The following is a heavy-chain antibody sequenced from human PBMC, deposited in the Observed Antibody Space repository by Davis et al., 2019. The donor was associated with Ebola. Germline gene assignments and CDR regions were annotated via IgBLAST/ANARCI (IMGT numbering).Heavy chain of an antibody. CDR3: ARMYYDFWSGRPRHLGAFDI. V-gene: IGHV1-2*02. Sequence: ASVKVSCKASGYTFTGYYMHWVRQAPGQGLEWMGWINPNSGGTNYAQKFQGRVTMTRDTSISTAYMELSRLRSDDTAVYYCARMYYDFWSGRPRHLGAFDIWGQGTMVTVSS. CDR1: GYTFTGYY. CDR2: INPNSGGT. J-gene: IGHJ3*02. D-gene: IGHD3-3*01.